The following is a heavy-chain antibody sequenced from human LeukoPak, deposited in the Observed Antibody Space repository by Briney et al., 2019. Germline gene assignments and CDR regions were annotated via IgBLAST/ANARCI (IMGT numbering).Heavy chain of an antibody. V-gene: IGHV4-34*01. CDR3: ASEKDGYNRHYYYHMDV. CDR2: INHSGST. J-gene: IGHJ6*03. CDR1: GGSFSGYY. Sequence: PSETLSLTCAVYGGSFSGYYWSWIRQPPGKGLEWIGEINHSGSTNYNPSLKSRVTISVDTSKNQFSLKLSSVTAADTAVYYCASEKDGYNRHYYYHMDVWGKGTTVTVSS. D-gene: IGHD5-24*01.